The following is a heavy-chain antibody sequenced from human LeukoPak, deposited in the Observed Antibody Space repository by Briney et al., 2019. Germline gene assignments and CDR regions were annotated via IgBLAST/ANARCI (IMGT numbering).Heavy chain of an antibody. CDR2: IIPIYGTP. V-gene: IGHV1-69*05. J-gene: IGHJ6*03. CDR1: GGSFSTTG. Sequence: SVKVSCKASGGSFSTTGFSWVRQAPGQGLEWIGAIIPIYGTPTYAPRFQGRVTITTDESTSTAFMELSSLRSNDTAVYYCARDHWGIVENGYDYFYYDMDVWGKGTTVTVSS. D-gene: IGHD7-27*01. CDR3: ARDHWGIVENGYDYFYYDMDV.